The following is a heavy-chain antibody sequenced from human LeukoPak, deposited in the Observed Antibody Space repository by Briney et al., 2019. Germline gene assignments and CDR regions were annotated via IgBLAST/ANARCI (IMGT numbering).Heavy chain of an antibody. V-gene: IGHV1-18*01. CDR3: ARVYCSSTSCYRAYYYGMDV. D-gene: IGHD2-2*02. CDR1: GYTFTSYG. CDR2: ISAYNGNT. J-gene: IGHJ6*02. Sequence: ASVTVSCKASGYTFTSYGISWVRQAPGQGLEWMGWISAYNGNTNYPQKLQGRVTMTTDTSTSTAYMELRSLRSDDTAVYYCARVYCSSTSCYRAYYYGMDVWGQGTTDTVSS.